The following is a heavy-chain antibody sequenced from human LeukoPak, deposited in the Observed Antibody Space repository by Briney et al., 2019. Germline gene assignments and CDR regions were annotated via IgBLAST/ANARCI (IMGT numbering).Heavy chain of an antibody. CDR3: ARVGHRDEDYFDY. Sequence: ASVKVSCKTSGGTFSSHAISWVRQAPGQGLQWMGWISGYIGSTNYARKFQGRVSMTTDTSTSTVYMELRSLRSDDTAVYYCARVGHRDEDYFDYWGQGTLVTVSS. D-gene: IGHD5-24*01. CDR1: GGTFSSHA. J-gene: IGHJ4*02. CDR2: ISGYIGST. V-gene: IGHV1-18*01.